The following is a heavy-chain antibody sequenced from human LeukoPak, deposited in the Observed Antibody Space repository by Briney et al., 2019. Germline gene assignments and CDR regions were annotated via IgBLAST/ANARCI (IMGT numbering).Heavy chain of an antibody. CDR1: GFTFSNYW. CDR3: AKDFVRGEFGGWFDP. Sequence: GGSLRLSCAASGFTFSNYWMHWARQAPGKGLVWVSRIYNDGSSTSYADSVKGRFTISRDNSKNTLYLQMNSLRAEDTAVYYCAKDFVRGEFGGWFDPWGQGTLVTVSS. CDR2: IYNDGSST. D-gene: IGHD3-10*02. J-gene: IGHJ5*02. V-gene: IGHV3-74*01.